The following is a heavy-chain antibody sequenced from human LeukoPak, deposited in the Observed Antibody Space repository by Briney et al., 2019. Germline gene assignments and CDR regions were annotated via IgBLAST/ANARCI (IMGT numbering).Heavy chain of an antibody. J-gene: IGHJ4*02. D-gene: IGHD4-23*01. CDR3: ASAGAVTDSFVH. CDR1: GFTFITYT. V-gene: IGHV3-30-3*01. Sequence: PGGSLRLSRAASGFTFITYTMHWVRQAPGKGLEWVASISYDGYYKYYAESVKGPFIISRDNSKNTLYLQINSLRADDTAVYYCASAGAVTDSFVHWGEGTLVIVSS. CDR2: ISYDGYYK.